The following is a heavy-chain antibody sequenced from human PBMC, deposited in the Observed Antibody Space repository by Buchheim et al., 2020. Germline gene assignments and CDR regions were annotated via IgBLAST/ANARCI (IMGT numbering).Heavy chain of an antibody. V-gene: IGHV3-30*18. CDR3: AKDRIYGDYVYFDY. Sequence: QVQLVESGGGVVQPGRSLRLSCAASGFTFSSYGMHWVRQAPGKGLEWVAVISYDGSNKYYADSVKGRFTISRDNSKNTLYLQMNSLRAEDTAVYYCAKDRIYGDYVYFDYWGQGTL. J-gene: IGHJ4*02. CDR2: ISYDGSNK. CDR1: GFTFSSYG. D-gene: IGHD4-17*01.